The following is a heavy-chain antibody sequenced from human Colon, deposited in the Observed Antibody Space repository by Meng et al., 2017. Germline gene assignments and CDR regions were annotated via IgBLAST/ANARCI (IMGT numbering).Heavy chain of an antibody. V-gene: IGHV4-39*07. CDR3: AVWFGELLSGNWFDP. Sequence: LALQESGPGLVKPSETLSLTCTVSGGSISSSSYYWGWIRQPPGKGLEWIGSIYYSGSTYYNPSLKSRVTISVDTSKNQFSLKLSSVTAADTAVYYCAVWFGELLSGNWFDPWGQGTLVTVSS. D-gene: IGHD3-10*01. CDR1: GGSISSSSYY. J-gene: IGHJ5*02. CDR2: IYYSGST.